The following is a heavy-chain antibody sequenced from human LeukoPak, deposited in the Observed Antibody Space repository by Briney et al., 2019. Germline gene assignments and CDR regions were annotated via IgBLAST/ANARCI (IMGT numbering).Heavy chain of an antibody. D-gene: IGHD3-22*01. J-gene: IGHJ3*02. Sequence: ASVKVSCKASGYSFTGHHMHWVRQAPGQGLEWMGWINPKSGGTNYAQKFQGRVTMTRDTSISTAYMELSRLRSDDTAVYYCARDWGPDYYDSSGYFFIWGQGTMVTVSS. CDR1: GYSFTGHH. CDR2: INPKSGGT. V-gene: IGHV1-2*02. CDR3: ARDWGPDYYDSSGYFFI.